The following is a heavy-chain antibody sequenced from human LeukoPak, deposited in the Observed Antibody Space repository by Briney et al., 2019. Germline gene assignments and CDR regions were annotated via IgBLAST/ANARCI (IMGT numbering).Heavy chain of an antibody. J-gene: IGHJ4*02. V-gene: IGHV5-51*01. CDR3: AMTLGYCSGDSCYGGFDY. CDR2: IYPGDSDT. Sequence: GESLKISCKGSGYSFTSYWIGWVRQMPRKGLEWMGIIYPGDSDTRYSPSFQGQVTISADKSISTAYLQWSSLKASDTAMYYCAMTLGYCSGDSCYGGFDYWGQGTLVTVSS. D-gene: IGHD2-15*01. CDR1: GYSFTSYW.